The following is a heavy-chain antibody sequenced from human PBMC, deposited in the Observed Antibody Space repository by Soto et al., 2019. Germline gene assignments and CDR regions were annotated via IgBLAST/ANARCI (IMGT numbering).Heavy chain of an antibody. D-gene: IGHD4-17*01. CDR1: GGSFSGYY. J-gene: IGHJ4*02. CDR3: ARKNDYGDNAGTFDY. CDR2: INHSGST. V-gene: IGHV4-34*01. Sequence: PSETLSLTCAVYGGSFSGYYWTWIRQPPGKGLEWIGEINHSGSTNYNPSLKSRVTISIDKSKNQFSLKLSSVTAADTAVYYCARKNDYGDNAGTFDYWGQGTQVTVSS.